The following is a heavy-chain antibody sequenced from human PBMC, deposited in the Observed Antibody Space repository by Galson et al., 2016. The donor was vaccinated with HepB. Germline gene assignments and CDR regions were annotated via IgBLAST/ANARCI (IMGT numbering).Heavy chain of an antibody. CDR3: SSAAYHYGSNGYYFAY. Sequence: SLRLSCAASGFTFSDYWVAWVRQTPGEGLEWVDNIKQDGSEKYYVDSVKGRFTISRDNAKNSLYLQMNSLRPEDTAVYYCSSAAYHYGSNGYYFAYWGQGTLVTVSS. D-gene: IGHD3-22*01. CDR1: GFTFSDYW. CDR2: IKQDGSEK. V-gene: IGHV3-7*05. J-gene: IGHJ4*02.